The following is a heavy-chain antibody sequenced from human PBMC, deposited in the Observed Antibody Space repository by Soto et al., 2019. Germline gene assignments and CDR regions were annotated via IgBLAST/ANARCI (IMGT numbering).Heavy chain of an antibody. CDR1: GFTFSSYA. Sequence: GSLRLSCAASGFTFSSYAMHWVRQAPGKGLEWVAVISYDGSNKYYADSVKGRFTISRDNSKDTLYLQMNSLRAEDTAVYYCARARGSYYDSSGYKVMSGYLVYWGQGTLVTSPQ. V-gene: IGHV3-30-3*01. D-gene: IGHD3-22*01. CDR3: ARARGSYYDSSGYKVMSGYLVY. J-gene: IGHJ4*02. CDR2: ISYDGSNK.